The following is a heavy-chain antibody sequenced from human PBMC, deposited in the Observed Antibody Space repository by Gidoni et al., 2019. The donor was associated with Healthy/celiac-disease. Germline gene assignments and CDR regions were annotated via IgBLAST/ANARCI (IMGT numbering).Heavy chain of an antibody. D-gene: IGHD5-18*01. J-gene: IGHJ5*02. V-gene: IGHV3-21*01. CDR3: ARVGGYSYGYWAQEFDP. CDR1: GFTFSSYS. CDR2: ISSSSSYI. Sequence: EVQLVESGGGLVKPGGSLSLSCAASGFTFSSYSLNWVRQAPGKGLEWGSSISSSSSYIYYADSVKGRFTISRDNAKNSLYLQMNSLRAEDTAVYYCARVGGYSYGYWAQEFDPWGQGTLVTVSS.